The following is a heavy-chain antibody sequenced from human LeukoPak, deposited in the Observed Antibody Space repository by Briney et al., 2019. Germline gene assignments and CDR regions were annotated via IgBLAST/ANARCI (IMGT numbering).Heavy chain of an antibody. CDR1: GFTFSTSW. CDR3: TRDLNTGY. CDR2: IKQDGSEK. V-gene: IGHV3-7*03. Sequence: PGGSLRLSSAASGFTFSTSWMDWVRQAPGKGLEWVANIKQDGSEKYYVDSVKGRFTISRDNAKNSLFLQMNSLRVDDTAVYYCTRDLNTGYWGQGTLVTVSS. D-gene: IGHD4-17*01. J-gene: IGHJ4*02.